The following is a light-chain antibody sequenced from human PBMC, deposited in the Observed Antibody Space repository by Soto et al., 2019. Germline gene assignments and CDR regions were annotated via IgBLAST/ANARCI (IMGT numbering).Light chain of an antibody. CDR2: EVS. CDR3: CSNAGSTTFSYV. J-gene: IGLJ1*01. V-gene: IGLV2-23*02. Sequence: QSVLTQPASVSGSPGQSITISCTGTSSDVGSYNLVSWYQQHPGKAPKLMIYEVSKRPSGVSNRFSGSKSGNTASLTISGLKAADKADYYCCSNAGSTTFSYVFGTGTKVTVL. CDR1: SSDVGSYNL.